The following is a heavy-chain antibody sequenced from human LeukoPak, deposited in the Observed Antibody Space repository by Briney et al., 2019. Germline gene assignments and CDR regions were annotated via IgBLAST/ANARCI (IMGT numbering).Heavy chain of an antibody. D-gene: IGHD3-22*01. CDR3: ARSSGEVVSPYYFDY. V-gene: IGHV3-21*01. CDR2: ISSSSSYI. CDR1: GFTFSSYS. J-gene: IGHJ4*02. Sequence: PGGSLRLSCAASGFTFSSYSMNWVRQAPGKGLEWVSSISSSSSYIYYADSVKGRFTISRDNAKNSLYLQMNSLRAEDTAVYYCARSSGEVVSPYYFDYWGQGTLVTVSS.